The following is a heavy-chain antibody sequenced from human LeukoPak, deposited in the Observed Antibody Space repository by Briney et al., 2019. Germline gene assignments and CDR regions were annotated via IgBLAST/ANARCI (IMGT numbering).Heavy chain of an antibody. Sequence: GSSVKVSCKASGGTFSSYAISLVRQAPGQGLEWMGGIIPIFGTANYAQKFQGRVTITADESTSTAYMELSSLRSEDTAVYYCARRTNEYSSSSAIRHWGQGTLVTVSS. CDR1: GGTFSSYA. CDR3: ARRTNEYSSSSAIRH. CDR2: IIPIFGTA. J-gene: IGHJ4*02. V-gene: IGHV1-69*01. D-gene: IGHD6-6*01.